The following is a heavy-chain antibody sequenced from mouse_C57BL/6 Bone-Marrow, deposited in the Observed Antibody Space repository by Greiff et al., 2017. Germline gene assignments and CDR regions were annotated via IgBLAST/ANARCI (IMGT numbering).Heavy chain of an antibody. J-gene: IGHJ1*03. CDR2: ISSGGSYP. Sequence: EVMLVESGGDLVKPGGSLKLSCAASGFTFSSYGMSWVRQTPDKRLEWVATISSGGSYPYYPDSVKGRFTISRDNAKNTLYLQMSSLKSEDTAMYYCASRVIYWYFDVWGTGTTVTVSS. CDR1: GFTFSSYG. V-gene: IGHV5-6*02. CDR3: ASRVIYWYFDV.